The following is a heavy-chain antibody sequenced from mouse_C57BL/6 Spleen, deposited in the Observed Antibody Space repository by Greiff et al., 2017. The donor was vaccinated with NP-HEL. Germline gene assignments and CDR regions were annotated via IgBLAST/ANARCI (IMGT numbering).Heavy chain of an antibody. CDR3: ARWGLGSSDYYAMDY. J-gene: IGHJ4*01. V-gene: IGHV1-69*01. CDR2: IDPSDSYT. Sequence: QVQLKQPGAELVMPGASVKLSCKASGYTFTSYWMHWVKQRPGQGLEWIGEIDPSDSYTNYNQKFKGKSTLTVDKSSSTAYMQLSSLTSEDSAVYYCARWGLGSSDYYAMDYWGQGTSVTVSS. CDR1: GYTFTSYW. D-gene: IGHD1-1*01.